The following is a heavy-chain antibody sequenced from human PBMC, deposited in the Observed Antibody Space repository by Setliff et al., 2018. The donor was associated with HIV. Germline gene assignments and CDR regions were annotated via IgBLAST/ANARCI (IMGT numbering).Heavy chain of an antibody. D-gene: IGHD5-12*01. CDR2: INPKSGVA. Sequence: ASVKVSCKASGYTFTGYFIHWVRQAPGQGLEWIGRINPKSGVADYLKKFQGRVTMTTDTSTNTAHMELIRPRFDDTAVYYCARAHFLVAMTRNWFDPWGQGTLVTVS. J-gene: IGHJ5*02. CDR1: GYTFTGYF. V-gene: IGHV1-2*06. CDR3: ARAHFLVAMTRNWFDP.